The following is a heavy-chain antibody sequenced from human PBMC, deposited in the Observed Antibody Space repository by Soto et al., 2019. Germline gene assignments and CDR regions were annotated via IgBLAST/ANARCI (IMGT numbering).Heavy chain of an antibody. CDR1: GYTFTSYD. Sequence: RASVKVSCKASGYTFTSYDINWVRQATGQGLEWMGWMNPNSGNTGYAQKFQGRITMTRDTSRSTVYMELSSLRSDDTAIYYCARSSGGNFGIIIEGSNWFDPWGQGTLVTVSS. V-gene: IGHV1-8*01. D-gene: IGHD3-3*01. J-gene: IGHJ5*02. CDR3: ARSSGGNFGIIIEGSNWFDP. CDR2: MNPNSGNT.